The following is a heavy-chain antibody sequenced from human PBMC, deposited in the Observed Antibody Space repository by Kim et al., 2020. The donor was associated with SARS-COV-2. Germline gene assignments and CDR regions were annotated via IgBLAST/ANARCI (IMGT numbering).Heavy chain of an antibody. CDR2: IYYSGST. D-gene: IGHD2-15*01. J-gene: IGHJ6*02. Sequence: SETLSLTCTVSGGSISSGGYYWSWIRQHPGKGLEWIGYIYYSGSTYYNPSLKSRVTISVDTSKNQFSLKLSSVTAADTAVYYCARALGYCSGGSCYIPHYYYGMDVWGQGTTVTVSS. CDR3: ARALGYCSGGSCYIPHYYYGMDV. CDR1: GGSISSGGYY. V-gene: IGHV4-31*03.